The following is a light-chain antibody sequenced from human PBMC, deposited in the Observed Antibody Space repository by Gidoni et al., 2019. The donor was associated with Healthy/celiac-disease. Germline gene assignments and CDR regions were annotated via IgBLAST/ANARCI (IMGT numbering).Light chain of an antibody. J-gene: IGKJ1*01. Sequence: VLTQSPGTLSLSPGERATLSCRASQSVSSSYLAWYQQKPGQAPRLLIYGASSRATGIPDRFSGSGSGTDFTLTISRLEPEDFAVYYCQQYGSSPRTFGQGTKVEIK. V-gene: IGKV3-20*01. CDR1: QSVSSSY. CDR2: GAS. CDR3: QQYGSSPRT.